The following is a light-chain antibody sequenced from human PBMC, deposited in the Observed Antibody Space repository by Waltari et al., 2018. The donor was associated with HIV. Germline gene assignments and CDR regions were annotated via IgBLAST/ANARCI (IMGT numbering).Light chain of an antibody. CDR1: SSDVGNNNF. CDR3: YSYTDTYTWI. V-gene: IGLV2-11*01. Sequence: QSALTQPHSVSGSLGQSVTIPCNGTSSDVGNNNFVSWYQRHPGSAPKLLIYDVLKRPSGVSRRFSGSTSDNTASLTISGLRIDDEADYFCYSYTDTYTWIFGGGTSLTV. J-gene: IGLJ2*01. CDR2: DVL.